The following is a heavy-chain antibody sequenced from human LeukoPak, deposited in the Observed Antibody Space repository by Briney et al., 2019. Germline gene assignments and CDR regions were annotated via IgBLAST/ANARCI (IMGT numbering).Heavy chain of an antibody. V-gene: IGHV1-8*01. CDR2: MNPNSGNT. J-gene: IGHJ6*02. CDR3: ARAKKQILAYGMDV. D-gene: IGHD3-3*01. Sequence: GASVKVSCKASGYTFTSYDINWVRQATGQGLEWMGWMNPNSGNTGCAQKFQGRVTMTRNTSISTAYMELSSLRSEDTAVYYCARAKKQILAYGMDVWGQGTTVTVSS. CDR1: GYTFTSYD.